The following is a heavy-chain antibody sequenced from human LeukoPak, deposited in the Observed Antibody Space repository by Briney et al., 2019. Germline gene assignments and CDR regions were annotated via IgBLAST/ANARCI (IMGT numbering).Heavy chain of an antibody. D-gene: IGHD6-19*01. CDR1: GYTFTSYY. CDR2: MNPNSGNT. Sequence: ASVKVSCKASGYTFTSYYIHWVRQAPGQGLEWMGWMNPNSGNTGYAQKFQGRVTMTRNTSISTAYMELSSLRSEDTAVYYCARTVAGINYFDYWGQGTLVTVSS. V-gene: IGHV1-8*02. J-gene: IGHJ4*02. CDR3: ARTVAGINYFDY.